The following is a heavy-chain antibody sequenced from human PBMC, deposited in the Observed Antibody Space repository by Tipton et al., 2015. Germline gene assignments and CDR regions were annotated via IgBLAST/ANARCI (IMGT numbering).Heavy chain of an antibody. CDR3: ARDQAFDV. CDR2: IYYSGST. Sequence: TLSLTCNVSGGSITSYYWSWIRQPPGKGLEWIGYIYYSGSTKYSPSLKSRVTISVDSSKTQLSLKLRSVTAADTAVYYCARDQAFDVWGQGTMVTVSS. V-gene: IGHV4-59*01. CDR1: GGSITSYY. J-gene: IGHJ3*01.